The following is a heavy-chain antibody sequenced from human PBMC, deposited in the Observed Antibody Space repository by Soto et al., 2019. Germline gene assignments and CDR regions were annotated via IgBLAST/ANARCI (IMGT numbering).Heavy chain of an antibody. CDR1: GGTFSSYA. J-gene: IGHJ5*02. CDR2: IIPIFGTA. V-gene: IGHV1-69*01. D-gene: IGHD6-13*01. Sequence: QVQLVQSGAEVKKPGSSVKVSCKASGGTFSSYAISWVRQAPGQGLEWMGGIIPIFGTAKYAQKFQGRVTITADESTSTAYRELSSLRSEDTAVYYCATGGSGYSSSWYVRWFDPWGQGTLVTDSS. CDR3: ATGGSGYSSSWYVRWFDP.